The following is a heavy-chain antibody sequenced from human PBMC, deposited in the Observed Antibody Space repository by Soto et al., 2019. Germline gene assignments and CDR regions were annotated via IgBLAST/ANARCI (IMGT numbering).Heavy chain of an antibody. CDR1: GYTISSYR. J-gene: IGHJ3*02. V-gene: IGHV1-18*04. CDR2: ISAYNGNT. D-gene: IGHD3-3*01. Sequence: ASVKGSWKAVGYTISSYRISWVRQATRQGLEWMGWISAYNGNTNCAQKLQGRVTMTTDTSTSTAYMELRSLRSDDTAVYYCARGHTTIFGVGNDAFDIWGQGTMVTVSS. CDR3: ARGHTTIFGVGNDAFDI.